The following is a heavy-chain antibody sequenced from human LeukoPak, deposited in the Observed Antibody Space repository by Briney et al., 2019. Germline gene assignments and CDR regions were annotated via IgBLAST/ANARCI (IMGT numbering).Heavy chain of an antibody. CDR2: MNPNSGNT. V-gene: IGHV1-8*03. Sequence: ASVKVSCKASGYTFTSYDINWVRQTTGQGLEWMGCMNPNSGNTGYAQKFQGRVTITGNTSITTAYMELSSLRSEDTAVYYCARRQHGSGSPLYYWGQGTLVTVSS. CDR1: GYTFTSYD. D-gene: IGHD3-10*01. CDR3: ARRQHGSGSPLYY. J-gene: IGHJ4*02.